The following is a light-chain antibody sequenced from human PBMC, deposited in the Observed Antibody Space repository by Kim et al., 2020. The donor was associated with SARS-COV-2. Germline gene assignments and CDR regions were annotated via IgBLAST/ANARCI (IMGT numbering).Light chain of an antibody. CDR3: HQYTDWHRYT. Sequence: VSPVGRATRACRASQSLNSNLAWYQQKPGQAPRLLIYGASTRATGVPARFSGSGSGTEFTLTISSLQSEDFAVYYCHQYTDWHRYTFGQGTKLEI. CDR1: QSLNSN. J-gene: IGKJ2*01. CDR2: GAS. V-gene: IGKV3-15*01.